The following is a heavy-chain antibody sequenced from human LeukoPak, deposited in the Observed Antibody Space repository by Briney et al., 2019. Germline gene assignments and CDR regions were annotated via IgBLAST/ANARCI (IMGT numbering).Heavy chain of an antibody. CDR2: IYCSGST. J-gene: IGHJ4*02. Sequence: SETLSLTCTVSGGSISSYYWSWIRQPPGKGLEWIGYIYCSGSTNYNPSLKSRVTISVDTSKNQFSLKLSSVTAADTAVYYCARVAAARYYFDYWGQGTLVTVSS. D-gene: IGHD6-6*01. CDR3: ARVAAARYYFDY. CDR1: GGSISSYY. V-gene: IGHV4-59*01.